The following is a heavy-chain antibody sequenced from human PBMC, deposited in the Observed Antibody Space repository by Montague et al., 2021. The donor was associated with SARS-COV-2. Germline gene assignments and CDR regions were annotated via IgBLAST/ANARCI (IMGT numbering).Heavy chain of an antibody. CDR2: IYSSGST. CDR3: ARDYSHCSGGSCVFDY. Sequence: SETLSLTRTVSGGSISNYYWSWIRQPAGKGLEWIGRIYSSGSTNYNPSLKSRISMSVDTSKNQFSLKLSSVTAADTAIYYCARDYSHCSGGSCVFDYWGQGTLVTVSP. CDR1: GGSISNYY. D-gene: IGHD2-15*01. J-gene: IGHJ4*02. V-gene: IGHV4-4*07.